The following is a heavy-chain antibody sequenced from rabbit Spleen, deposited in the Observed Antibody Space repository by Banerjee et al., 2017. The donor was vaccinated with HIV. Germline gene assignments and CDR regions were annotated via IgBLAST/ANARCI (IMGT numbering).Heavy chain of an antibody. CDR1: GFDFTSDYM. J-gene: IGHJ4*01. CDR3: ARDLVAVIGWNFSL. Sequence: QEQLKETGGGLVQPGGSLTLSCKASGFDFTSDYMTWVRQAPGKGLEWIGLIYTAGGTTDYASWAKGRFSMSRTSSTTVTLQMTSLTAADTATYLCARDLVAVIGWNFSLWGPGTLVTVS. CDR2: IYTAGGTT. V-gene: IGHV1S45*01. D-gene: IGHD1-1*01.